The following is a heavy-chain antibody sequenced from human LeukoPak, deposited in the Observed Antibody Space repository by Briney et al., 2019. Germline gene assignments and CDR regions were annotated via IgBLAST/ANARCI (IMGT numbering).Heavy chain of an antibody. V-gene: IGHV4-39*01. CDR2: IYYSGST. D-gene: IGHD3-3*01. CDR1: GGSISSSSYY. Sequence: SETLSLTCTVSGGSISSSSYYWGWIRQPPGKGLEWIGSIYYSGSTYYNPSLKSRVTISVDTSKNQFSLKLSSVTAADTAVYYCARSITIFGVVPWGQGTLVTVSS. CDR3: ARSITIFGVVP. J-gene: IGHJ5*02.